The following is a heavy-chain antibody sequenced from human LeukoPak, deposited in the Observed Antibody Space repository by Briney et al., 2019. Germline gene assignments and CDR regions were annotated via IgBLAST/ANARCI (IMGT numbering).Heavy chain of an antibody. CDR2: MYHSGST. V-gene: IGHV4-39*07. CDR1: GGSISSSSYN. CDR3: ARGGVGATTYVWFDP. D-gene: IGHD1-26*01. J-gene: IGHJ5*02. Sequence: SETLSLTCTVSGGSISSSSYNWGWIRQPPGKGLEWIGSMYHSGSTYYNPSLKSRVTISVDTSKNQFSLKLSSVTAADTAVYYCARGGVGATTYVWFDPWGQGTLVTVSS.